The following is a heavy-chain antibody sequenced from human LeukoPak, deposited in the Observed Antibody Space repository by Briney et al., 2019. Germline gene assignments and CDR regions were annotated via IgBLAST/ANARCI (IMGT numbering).Heavy chain of an antibody. V-gene: IGHV4-38-2*02. Sequence: PSETLSLTCTVSGYSISSGYYWCWIRQPPGKGLEWIGSIYHSGSTYYNPSLKSRVTISVDTSKNQFPLKLSSVTAADTAVYYCARVRVTSFYFDYWGQGTLVTVSS. D-gene: IGHD4-17*01. J-gene: IGHJ4*02. CDR1: GYSISSGYY. CDR3: ARVRVTSFYFDY. CDR2: IYHSGST.